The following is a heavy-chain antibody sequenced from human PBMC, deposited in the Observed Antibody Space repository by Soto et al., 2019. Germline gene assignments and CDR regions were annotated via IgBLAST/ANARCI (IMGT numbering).Heavy chain of an antibody. V-gene: IGHV1-69*12. Sequence: QVQLVQSGAEVKKPGSSVKVSCKASGGTFGSYAISWVRQAPGQGLEWMGGIIPIFGTADYAQKVQGRVTITADDFTSTAYMELSSLRSEDTAVYYCARHLGGNHYYYGMDVWGQGTTVTVSS. J-gene: IGHJ6*02. CDR2: IIPIFGTA. CDR3: ARHLGGNHYYYGMDV. CDR1: GGTFGSYA. D-gene: IGHD3-16*01.